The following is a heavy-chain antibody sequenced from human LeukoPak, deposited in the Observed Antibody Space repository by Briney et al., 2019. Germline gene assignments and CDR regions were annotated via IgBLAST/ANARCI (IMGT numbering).Heavy chain of an antibody. CDR1: GFSFSSYA. V-gene: IGHV3-30*04. CDR2: ISYDGSNE. CDR3: ARDSSGSYNWFDP. D-gene: IGHD6-19*01. Sequence: LGRSLRLSCAASGFSFSSYAMHWVRQAPGKGLEWVAVISYDGSNEYYPDSVKGRFTISRDNSKNTLYLQMNSLRAEDTAVYYCARDSSGSYNWFDPWGQGTLVTVSS. J-gene: IGHJ5*02.